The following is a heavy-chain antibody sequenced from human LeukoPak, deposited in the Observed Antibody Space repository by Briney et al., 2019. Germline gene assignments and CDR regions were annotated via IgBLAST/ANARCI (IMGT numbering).Heavy chain of an antibody. CDR2: INEDGSTT. CDR3: ARDAYYYDSSGYFYYFDY. V-gene: IGHV3-74*01. Sequence: GGSLRLSCAASGFTFSSNWMHWVRQAPGKGLVWVSRINEDGSTTNYADSVKGRSTIFRDNAKNTLYLQMNSLRAEDTAVYYCARDAYYYDSSGYFYYFDYWGQGTLVTVSS. D-gene: IGHD3-22*01. CDR1: GFTFSSNW. J-gene: IGHJ4*02.